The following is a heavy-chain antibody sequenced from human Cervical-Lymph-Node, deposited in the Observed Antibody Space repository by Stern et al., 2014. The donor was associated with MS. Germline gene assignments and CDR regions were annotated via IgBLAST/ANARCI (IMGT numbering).Heavy chain of an antibody. D-gene: IGHD1-26*01. CDR2: IWYDGSNK. V-gene: IGHV3-33*01. J-gene: IGHJ4*02. CDR3: ARGGGSWGYFDY. Sequence: DQLVESGGGVVQPGRSLRLSCAASGFTFSSYGMHWVRQAPGKGLEWVAVIWYDGSNKYYADSVKGRFTISRDNSKNPLYLQMNSLRAEDTAVYYCARGGGSWGYFDYWGQGTLVTVSS. CDR1: GFTFSSYG.